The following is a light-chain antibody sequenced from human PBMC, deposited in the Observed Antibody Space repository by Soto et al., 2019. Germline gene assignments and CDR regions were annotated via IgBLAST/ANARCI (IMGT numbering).Light chain of an antibody. V-gene: IGKV3-20*01. CDR1: QSVSSSY. J-gene: IGKJ3*01. Sequence: EIVLTQSPGTLSLSPGERATLSCRASQSVSSSYLAWYQQKPGQAPRLLIYGASSRATGFPDRFSGSGSGTDFTLTISRLEPEDFAVYYCQQYGSSPPFTFGPGTKVDIK. CDR2: GAS. CDR3: QQYGSSPPFT.